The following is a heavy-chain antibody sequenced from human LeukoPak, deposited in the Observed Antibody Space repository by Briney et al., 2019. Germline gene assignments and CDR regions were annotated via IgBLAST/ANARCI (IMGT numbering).Heavy chain of an antibody. J-gene: IGHJ4*02. CDR2: INHSGST. V-gene: IGHV4-34*01. CDR1: GGSFSGYY. D-gene: IGHD3-3*01. CDR3: ARTLDYDFWSGYEYYFDY. Sequence: SETLSLTCAVYGGSFSGYYWRWIRQPPGKGLEWIGEINHSGSTNYNPSLKSRVTISVDTSKNQFSLKLSSVTAADTAAYYCARTLDYDFWSGYEYYFDYWGQGTLVTVSS.